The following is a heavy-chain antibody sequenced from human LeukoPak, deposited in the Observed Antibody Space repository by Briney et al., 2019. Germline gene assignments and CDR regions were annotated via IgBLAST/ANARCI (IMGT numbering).Heavy chain of an antibody. V-gene: IGHV3-7*03. CDR3: ARGPSYVWGSYRYTILYYFDY. CDR1: GFTFSSYW. Sequence: GGSLGLSCAASGFTFSSYWMSWVRQAPGKGLEWVANIKQDGSEKYYVDSVKGRFTISRDNAKNSLYLQMNSLRAEDTAVYYCARGPSYVWGSYRYTILYYFDYWGQGTLVTVSS. J-gene: IGHJ4*02. D-gene: IGHD3-16*02. CDR2: IKQDGSEK.